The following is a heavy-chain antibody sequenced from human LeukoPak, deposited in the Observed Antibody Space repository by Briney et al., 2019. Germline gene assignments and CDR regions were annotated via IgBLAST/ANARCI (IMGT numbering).Heavy chain of an antibody. CDR1: GFTFSNAW. V-gene: IGHV3-48*02. Sequence: GGSLRLSCAASGFTFSNAWMNWVRQAPGKGLEWVSYISSSSSTIYYADSVKGRFTISRDNAKNSLYLQMNSLRDEDTAVYYCARIYGGNPRKGHFDYWGQGTLVTVSS. CDR2: ISSSSSTI. CDR3: ARIYGGNPRKGHFDY. D-gene: IGHD4-23*01. J-gene: IGHJ4*02.